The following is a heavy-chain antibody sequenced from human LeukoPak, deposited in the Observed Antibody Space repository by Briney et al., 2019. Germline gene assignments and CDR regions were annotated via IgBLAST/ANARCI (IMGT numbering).Heavy chain of an antibody. CDR2: IRSDGSNK. Sequence: GGSLRLSCAASGFTFSSYGMHWVRQAPGKGLEWVTFIRSDGSNKYHADSVKGRFTISRDNAKNSVYLQMNSLRAEDTAVYYCARYWGSWSADYWGQGTLVTVSS. D-gene: IGHD6-13*01. CDR1: GFTFSSYG. J-gene: IGHJ4*02. V-gene: IGHV3-30*02. CDR3: ARYWGSWSADY.